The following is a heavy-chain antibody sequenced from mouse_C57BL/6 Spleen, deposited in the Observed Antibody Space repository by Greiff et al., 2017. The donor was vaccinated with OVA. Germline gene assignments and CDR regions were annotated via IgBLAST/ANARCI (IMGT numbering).Heavy chain of an antibody. J-gene: IGHJ4*01. Sequence: VQLKESGGGLVQPGGSLSLSCAASGFTFTDYYMSWVRQPPGKALEWLGFIRNKANGYTTEYSASVKGRFTISRDNSQSILYLQMNALRAEDSATYYCARDGYYGGAMDYWGQGTSVTVSS. V-gene: IGHV7-3*01. CDR3: ARDGYYGGAMDY. CDR1: GFTFTDYY. D-gene: IGHD1-1*01. CDR2: IRNKANGYTT.